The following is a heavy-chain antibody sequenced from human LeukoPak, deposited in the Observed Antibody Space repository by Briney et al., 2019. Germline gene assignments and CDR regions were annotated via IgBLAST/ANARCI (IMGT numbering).Heavy chain of an antibody. CDR2: IKPDGSEK. V-gene: IGHV3-7*03. J-gene: IGHJ4*02. CDR3: AKDIGLYDFWSGYYTFDY. CDR1: GFPFSTYY. D-gene: IGHD3-3*01. Sequence: GGSLRLSCAASGFPFSTYYMTWVRQAPGKGLEWVAKIKPDGSEKYYVDSVKGRFTISRDNAKNSLYLQMNSLRAEDTALYYCAKDIGLYDFWSGYYTFDYWGQGTLVTVSS.